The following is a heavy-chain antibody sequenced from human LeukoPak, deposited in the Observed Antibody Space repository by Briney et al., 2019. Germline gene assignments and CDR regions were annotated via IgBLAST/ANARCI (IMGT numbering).Heavy chain of an antibody. J-gene: IGHJ4*02. CDR3: ARGPYDILTGYSESDY. Sequence: ASVKVSCKVSGSTFTSYGISWVRQAPGHGLEWMGWISAYNGNTNYAQKLQGRVTMTTDTSTSTAYMELRSLRSDDTAVYYCARGPYDILTGYSESDYWGQGTLVTVSS. CDR1: GSTFTSYG. CDR2: ISAYNGNT. V-gene: IGHV1-18*01. D-gene: IGHD3-9*01.